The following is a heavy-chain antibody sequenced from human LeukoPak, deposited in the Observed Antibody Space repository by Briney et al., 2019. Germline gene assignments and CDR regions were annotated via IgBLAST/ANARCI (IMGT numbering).Heavy chain of an antibody. CDR3: VGGYGWLPDY. V-gene: IGHV3-7*04. CDR2: IKQDGREK. Sequence: GGSLRLSCAASGSTLSEFWMNWVRQAPGKGLECVANIKQDGREKNYVDSVKGRFTISRDNAKNSAYLQMNNLRVDDTAVYYCVGGYGWLPDYWGQGTLVTVSS. J-gene: IGHJ4*02. CDR1: GSTLSEFW. D-gene: IGHD6-19*01.